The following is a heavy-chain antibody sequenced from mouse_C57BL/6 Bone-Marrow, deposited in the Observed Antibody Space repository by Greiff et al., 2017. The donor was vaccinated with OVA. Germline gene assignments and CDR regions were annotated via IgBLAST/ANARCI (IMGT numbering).Heavy chain of an antibody. J-gene: IGHJ4*01. CDR2: IYWDDDK. Sequence: QVTLKVSGPGILQSSQTLSLTCSFSGFSLSTSGMGVSWIRQPSGKGLEWLAHIYWDDDKRYNPFLKSRLTISKDTSRNQVFLKITSVDTADTATYCCARYYYGSTLMDYWGQGTSVTVSS. CDR1: GFSLSTSGMG. CDR3: ARYYYGSTLMDY. V-gene: IGHV8-12*01. D-gene: IGHD1-1*01.